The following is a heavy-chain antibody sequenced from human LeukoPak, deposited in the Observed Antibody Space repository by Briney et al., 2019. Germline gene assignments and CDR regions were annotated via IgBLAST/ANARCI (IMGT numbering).Heavy chain of an antibody. CDR1: GGSLSSSSYY. J-gene: IGHJ6*03. V-gene: IGHV4-39*07. CDR2: IYYSGST. D-gene: IGHD3-22*01. Sequence: PSETLSLTCTASGGSLSSSSYYWGWIRQPPGKGLEWIGSIYYSGSTYYNPSLKSRVTISVDTSKNQFSLKLSSVTAADTAVYYCARGVDSSGYILYRYYMDVWGKGTTVTISS. CDR3: ARGVDSSGYILYRYYMDV.